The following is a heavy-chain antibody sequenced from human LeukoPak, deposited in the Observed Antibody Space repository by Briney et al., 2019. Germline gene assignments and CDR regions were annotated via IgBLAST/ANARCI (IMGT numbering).Heavy chain of an antibody. V-gene: IGHV1-8*03. J-gene: IGHJ4*02. Sequence: ASVKVSCKASGYTFTSYDINWVRQATGQGLEWMGWMNPNSGNTGYAQKFQGRVTITRNTSISTAYMELSSLRSEDTAVYYCAGNYYGSGSYYSEDRYWGQGTLVTVSS. CDR1: GYTFTSYD. CDR3: AGNYYGSGSYYSEDRY. CDR2: MNPNSGNT. D-gene: IGHD3-10*01.